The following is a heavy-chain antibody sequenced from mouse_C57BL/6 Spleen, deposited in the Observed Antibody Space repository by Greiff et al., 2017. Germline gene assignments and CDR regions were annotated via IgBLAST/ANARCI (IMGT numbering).Heavy chain of an antibody. CDR2: INPSNGGT. V-gene: IGHV1-53*01. CDR3: ARSGLRYAWFAY. CDR1: GYTFPSYW. Sequence: QVQLQQPGTELVKPGASVKLSCKASGYTFPSYWMHWVKQRPGKGLEWIGNINPSNGGTNYNEKFKSKATLTVDKSSSTAYMQPSSRTSEDSAVYYCARSGLRYAWFAYWGQGTLVTVSA. J-gene: IGHJ3*01. D-gene: IGHD1-1*01.